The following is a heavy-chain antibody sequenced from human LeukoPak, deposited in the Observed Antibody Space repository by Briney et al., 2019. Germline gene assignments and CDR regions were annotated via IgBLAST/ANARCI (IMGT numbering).Heavy chain of an antibody. V-gene: IGHV1-18*01. CDR2: ISAYNGNT. CDR1: GYTFTSYG. Sequence: SVKVSCKASGYTFTSYGISWVRQAPGQGLEWMGWISAYNGNTNYAQKLQGRVTMPTDTSTSTAYMELRSLRSDDTAVYYCARGAAHPKSSWFDPWGQGALVTVSS. CDR3: ARGAAHPKSSWFDP. D-gene: IGHD2-2*01. J-gene: IGHJ5*02.